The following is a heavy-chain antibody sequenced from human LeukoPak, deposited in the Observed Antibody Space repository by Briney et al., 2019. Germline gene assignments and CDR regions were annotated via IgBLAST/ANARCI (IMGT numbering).Heavy chain of an antibody. CDR3: ARDGDSSGWYHFDY. CDR1: GYTLTELS. D-gene: IGHD6-19*01. CDR2: FDPEDGET. J-gene: IGHJ4*02. V-gene: IGHV1-24*01. Sequence: ASVKVSCKVSGYTLTELSMHWVRQAPGKGLEWMGGFDPEDGETIYAQKFQGRVTMTEDTSTDTAYMELSRLRSDDTAVYYCARDGDSSGWYHFDYWGQGTLVTVSS.